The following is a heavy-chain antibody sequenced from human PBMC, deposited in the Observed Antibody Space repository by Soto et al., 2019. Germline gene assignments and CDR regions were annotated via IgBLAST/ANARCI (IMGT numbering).Heavy chain of an antibody. CDR2: INHSGST. CDR3: ASGVYGDYDYFYWYFDL. D-gene: IGHD4-17*01. CDR1: GGSFSGYY. V-gene: IGHV4-34*01. J-gene: IGHJ2*01. Sequence: QVQLQQWGAGLLKPSETLSLTCAVYGGSFSGYYWSWIRQPPGKGLEWIGEINHSGSTNYNPSLKSRVTISVDTSNNQFSLKLSSVTAADTAVYYCASGVYGDYDYFYWYFDLWGRGTLVTVSS.